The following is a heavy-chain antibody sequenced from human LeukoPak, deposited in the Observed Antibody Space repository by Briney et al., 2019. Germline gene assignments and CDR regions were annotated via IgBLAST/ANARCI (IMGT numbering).Heavy chain of an antibody. CDR3: ASTYDFWSGREKDDAFDI. CDR2: ISSSSSTI. D-gene: IGHD3-3*01. Sequence: GGSLRLSCAASGFTFSSYSMNWVRQAPGKGLEWVSYISSSSSTIYYADSVKGRFTISRDNAKNSLYLQMNSLRAEDTAVYYCASTYDFWSGREKDDAFDIWGQGTMVTVSS. CDR1: GFTFSSYS. J-gene: IGHJ3*02. V-gene: IGHV3-48*01.